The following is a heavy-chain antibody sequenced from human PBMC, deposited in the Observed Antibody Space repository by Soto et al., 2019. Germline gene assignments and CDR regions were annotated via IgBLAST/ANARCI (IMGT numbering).Heavy chain of an antibody. CDR2: ISRGATTT. CDR3: ATRSTDYYFY. Sequence: QPGGSLRLSCAVSGLTFSSFEMDWVRQAAGKGPEWISYISRGATTTYYADSVRGRFTISRDDAENSVFLQMDSLRVEDTAIYFCATRSTDYYFYWGQGTMVTV. CDR1: GLTFSSFE. J-gene: IGHJ4*02. D-gene: IGHD3-9*01. V-gene: IGHV3-48*03.